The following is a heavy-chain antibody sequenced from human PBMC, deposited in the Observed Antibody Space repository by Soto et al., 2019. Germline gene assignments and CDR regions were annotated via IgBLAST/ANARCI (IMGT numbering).Heavy chain of an antibody. Sequence: ASVKVSCKASGYSFTNYYMHWVRQAPGQGLEWMGIINPGGGSTNYAQNFQGRVTMTRDTSTSTVYMELSSLRSEDTAVYYCARTGSSWYSWFDPWGQGTLVT. D-gene: IGHD6-13*01. CDR2: INPGGGST. J-gene: IGHJ5*02. V-gene: IGHV1-46*01. CDR3: ARTGSSWYSWFDP. CDR1: GYSFTNYY.